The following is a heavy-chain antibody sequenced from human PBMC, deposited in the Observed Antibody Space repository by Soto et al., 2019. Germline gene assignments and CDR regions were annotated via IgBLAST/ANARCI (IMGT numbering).Heavy chain of an antibody. D-gene: IGHD4-17*01. CDR3: ARDRGYVYGGKGIGAFDI. J-gene: IGHJ3*02. V-gene: IGHV3-30-3*01. CDR1: GFTFSSYA. CDR2: ISYDGSNK. Sequence: GGSLRLSCAASGFTFSSYAMHWVRQAPGKGLEWVAVISYDGSNKYYADSVKGRFTISRDNSKNTLYLQMNSLRAEDTAVYYCARDRGYVYGGKGIGAFDIWGQGTMVTVSS.